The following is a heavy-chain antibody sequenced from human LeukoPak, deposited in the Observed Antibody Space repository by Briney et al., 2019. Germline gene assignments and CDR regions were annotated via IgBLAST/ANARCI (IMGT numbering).Heavy chain of an antibody. V-gene: IGHV4-4*07. CDR2: IYTTGST. J-gene: IGHJ4*02. CDR1: GDSISDYY. CDR3: ARGPPPDFDC. Sequence: PSETLSLTCTVSGDSISDYYWSWIRQPAGKGLEWIGRIYTTGSTDYNPSLKSRVTMSVDTSKNQFSLKLSSVTAADTAVYYCARGPPPDFDCWGQGTLVTVSS.